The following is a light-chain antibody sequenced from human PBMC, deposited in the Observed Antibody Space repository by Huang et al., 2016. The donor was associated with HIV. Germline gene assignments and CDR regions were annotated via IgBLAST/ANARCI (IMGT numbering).Light chain of an antibody. V-gene: IGKV3-15*01. CDR3: QQFNNWPPRFT. CDR2: GAS. J-gene: IGKJ3*01. Sequence: EIVMTQSPATLSVSPGERATLSCRASQNIGDNFTWYQHKPGQAPRLLIYGASTRATGIPPRFSGSWSGTEFTLTISGLESEDFAVYYCQQFNNWPPRFTFGPGTTVDVK. CDR1: QNIGDN.